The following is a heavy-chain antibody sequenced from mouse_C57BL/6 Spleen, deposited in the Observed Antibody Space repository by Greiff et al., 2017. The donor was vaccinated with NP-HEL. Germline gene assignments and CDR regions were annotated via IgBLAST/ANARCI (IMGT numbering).Heavy chain of an antibody. V-gene: IGHV1-50*01. CDR1: GYTFTSYW. D-gene: IGHD2-3*01. J-gene: IGHJ3*01. CDR2: IDPSASYT. Sequence: VQLQQPGAELVKPGASVKLSCKASGYTFTSYWMQWVKQRPGQGLEWIGEIDPSASYTNYNQKFKGKATLTVDTSSSTAYMQLSSLTSEDSAVYYCARSMMVTKAWFAYWGKGTLVTVSA. CDR3: ARSMMVTKAWFAY.